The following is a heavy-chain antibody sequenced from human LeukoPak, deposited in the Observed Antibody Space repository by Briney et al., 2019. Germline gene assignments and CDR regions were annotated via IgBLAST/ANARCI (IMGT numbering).Heavy chain of an antibody. V-gene: IGHV4-31*03. J-gene: IGHJ4*02. CDR3: AREKSCSSTSCPYFDY. D-gene: IGHD2-2*01. Sequence: SETLSLTCTVSGGSISSGGYYWSWIRQHPGKGLEWIGYIYYSGSTYYNPPLKSRVTISVDTSKNQFSLKLSSVTAADTAVYYCAREKSCSSTSCPYFDYWGQGTLVTVSS. CDR1: GGSISSGGYY. CDR2: IYYSGST.